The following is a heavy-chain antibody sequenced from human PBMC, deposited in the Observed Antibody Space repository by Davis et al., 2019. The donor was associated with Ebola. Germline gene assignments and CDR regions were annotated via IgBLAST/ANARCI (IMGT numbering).Heavy chain of an antibody. CDR3: ARDPGMITPGGVIEH. CDR2: ISAYNGNT. V-gene: IGHV1-18*04. CDR1: GFTFTDYY. J-gene: IGHJ1*01. D-gene: IGHD3-16*01. Sequence: ASVKVSCKASGFTFTDYYMHWVRQAPGQGLEWMGWISAYNGNTKYAQKVQGRVTLSTGTSTSTAYMELRSLRSDDTAIYYCARDPGMITPGGVIEHWGQGTLVTVSS.